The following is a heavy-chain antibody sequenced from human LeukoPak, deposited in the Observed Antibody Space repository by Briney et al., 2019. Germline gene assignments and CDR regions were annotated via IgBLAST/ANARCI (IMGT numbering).Heavy chain of an antibody. CDR2: INHSGST. CDR1: GGSLSGYY. J-gene: IGHJ4*02. V-gene: IGHV4-34*01. Sequence: PSETLSLTCAVYGGSLSGYYWSWIRQPPGKGLEWIGEINHSGSTNYNPSLKSRVTISVDTSKNQFSLKLSSVTAADTAVYYCARGLGCSGGSCYPYYFDYWGQGTLVTVSS. D-gene: IGHD2-15*01. CDR3: ARGLGCSGGSCYPYYFDY.